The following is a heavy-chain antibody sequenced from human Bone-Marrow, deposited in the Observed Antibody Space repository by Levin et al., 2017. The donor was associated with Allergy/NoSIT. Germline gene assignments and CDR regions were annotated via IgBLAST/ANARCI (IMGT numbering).Heavy chain of an antibody. CDR2: GKREGRGW. D-gene: IGHD3-10*01. CDR3: TRDSPGVGIDY. V-gene: IGHV3-74*01. Sequence: GGDLRLSCAASGFTFKNYWMHWVRRDPGKGLLWGEEGKREGRGWRYADSVPFRFTISRDNAKNTVYLLMNGLRSEDSAVYYCTRDSPGVGIDYWGQGTLVTVSS. CDR1: GFTFKNYW. J-gene: IGHJ4*02.